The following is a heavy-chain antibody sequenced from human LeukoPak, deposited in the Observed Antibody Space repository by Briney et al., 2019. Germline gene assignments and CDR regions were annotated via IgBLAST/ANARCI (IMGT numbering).Heavy chain of an antibody. J-gene: IGHJ4*02. CDR1: GDSNDDINTCCW. CDR3: ARDSRAVAGTRAVDY. V-gene: IGHV4-4*02. D-gene: IGHD6-19*01. Sequence: PSETLSLTCDVSGDSNDDINTCCWWTWVRQSPGKGLEWIGEVSHSGDTNYNPSLKSRVTISVDTSKNQFSLKLSSVTAADTAVYYCARDSRAVAGTRAVDYWGQGTLVTVSS. CDR2: VSHSGDT.